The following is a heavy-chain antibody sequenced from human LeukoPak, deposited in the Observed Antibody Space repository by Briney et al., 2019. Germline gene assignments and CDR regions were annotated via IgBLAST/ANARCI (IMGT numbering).Heavy chain of an antibody. Sequence: PSETLSLTCTVSGGSISSSSYYWGWIRQPPGKGLEWIGSIYYSGSTYYNPSLKSRVTISVDTSKNQFSLKLSSVTAADTAVYYCARDVPPTSHFDYWGQGTLVTVSS. CDR3: ARDVPPTSHFDY. CDR1: GGSISSSSYY. V-gene: IGHV4-39*02. J-gene: IGHJ4*02. CDR2: IYYSGST. D-gene: IGHD3-10*02.